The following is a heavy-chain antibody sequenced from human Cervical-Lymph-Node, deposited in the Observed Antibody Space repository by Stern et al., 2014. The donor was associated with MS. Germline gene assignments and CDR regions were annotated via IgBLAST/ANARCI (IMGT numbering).Heavy chain of an antibody. CDR2: IDWDDDK. J-gene: IGHJ3*02. CDR1: GFSLTTSGMC. Sequence: ESGPALVKPTHTLTLTCTFSGFSLTTSGMCVSWIRQPPGKALEWLAFIDWDDDKSYNTSLKTRLTISKDTSKNQVVLTMTNMDPVDTATYYCARFYSSSSFADAFDIWGQGTMVTVSS. CDR3: ARFYSSSSFADAFDI. D-gene: IGHD6-6*01. V-gene: IGHV2-70*01.